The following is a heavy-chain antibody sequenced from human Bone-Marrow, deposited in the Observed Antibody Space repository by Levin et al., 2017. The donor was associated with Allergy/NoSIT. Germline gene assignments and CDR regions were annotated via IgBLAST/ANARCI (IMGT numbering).Heavy chain of an antibody. V-gene: IGHV1-18*01. CDR1: GYTFTTYG. J-gene: IGHJ6*02. CDR2: VSAYSGNT. Sequence: VASVKVSCKASGYTFTTYGLTWVRQAPGQGLEWMGWVSAYSGNTNYALNLQDRVTMTTDTATNTAYMELTSLRSDDTAIYYCARGHFPYYYYGMDVCGQGTTVVVSS. CDR3: ARGHFPYYYYGMDV.